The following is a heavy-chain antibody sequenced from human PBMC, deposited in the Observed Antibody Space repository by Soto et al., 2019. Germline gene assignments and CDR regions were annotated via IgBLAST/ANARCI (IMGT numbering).Heavy chain of an antibody. CDR1: GFDISDHY. V-gene: IGHV3-72*01. CDR3: TTAGT. CDR2: SRSKAASYTT. D-gene: IGHD3-10*01. J-gene: IGHJ5*02. Sequence: EVQLVESGGGLVQPGGSLRLSCAASGFDISDHYISWVRQAPGKGLEWVGRSRSKAASYTTEYAASVTGRFSISRDDSRNSLYLQMNGLKSDDTAVYYCTTAGTWGQGTLVTVSS.